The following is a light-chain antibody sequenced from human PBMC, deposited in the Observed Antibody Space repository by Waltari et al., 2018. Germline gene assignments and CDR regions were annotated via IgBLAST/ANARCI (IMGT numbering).Light chain of an antibody. CDR1: SSDIGGYNY. V-gene: IGLV2-14*03. Sequence: QSALTQPASVSGSPGESLTISCTGTSSDIGGYNYVSWYQQHPGKAPELMIYDVNYRPSGVSNRFSGSKSGNTASLTISGLQAEDEADYYCSSYTTSNIIFGGGTKLSVL. CDR3: SSYTTSNII. J-gene: IGLJ2*01. CDR2: DVN.